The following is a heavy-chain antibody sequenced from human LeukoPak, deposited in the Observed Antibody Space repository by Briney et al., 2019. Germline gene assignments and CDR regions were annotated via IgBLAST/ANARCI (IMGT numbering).Heavy chain of an antibody. CDR1: GYTFTSYY. D-gene: IGHD2-15*01. Sequence: GASVKVSCKASGYTFTSYYMHWVRQAPGRGLEWMGIINPSGGSTSYAQKFQGRVTMTRDMSTSTVYMELSSLRSEDTAVYYCARDLGYCSGGSCYVPNYWGQGTLVTVSS. CDR3: ARDLGYCSGGSCYVPNY. J-gene: IGHJ4*02. CDR2: INPSGGST. V-gene: IGHV1-46*01.